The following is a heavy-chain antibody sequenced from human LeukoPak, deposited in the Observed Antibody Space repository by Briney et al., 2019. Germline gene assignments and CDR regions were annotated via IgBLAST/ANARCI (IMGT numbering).Heavy chain of an antibody. J-gene: IGHJ4*02. CDR2: IYTSGST. CDR1: GVSISSSNSY. V-gene: IGHV4-61*02. Sequence: SETLSLTCTVSGVSISSSNSYWSWIRQPAGKGLEWIGRIYTSGSTNYNPSLKSRVTTSVDTSKNQFSLKLRSVTAADTAVYYCARVQTDSRFDYWGQGTLVTVSS. CDR3: ARVQTDSRFDY. D-gene: IGHD2-21*02.